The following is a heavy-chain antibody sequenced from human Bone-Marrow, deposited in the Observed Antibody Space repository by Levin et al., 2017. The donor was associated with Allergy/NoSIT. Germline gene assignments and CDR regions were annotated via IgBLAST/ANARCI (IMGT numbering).Heavy chain of an antibody. CDR1: GFTFSGYE. CDR3: AREGVEQWLGHDY. CDR2: ISTSGSII. D-gene: IGHD6-19*01. Sequence: LSLTCAASGFTFSGYEMSWVRQAPGKGLEWISFISTSGSIIYYADSVKGRFTTSRDNAKDSVFLQMNSLRAEDTAVYYCAREGVEQWLGHDYWGQGTLVTVSS. V-gene: IGHV3-48*03. J-gene: IGHJ4*02.